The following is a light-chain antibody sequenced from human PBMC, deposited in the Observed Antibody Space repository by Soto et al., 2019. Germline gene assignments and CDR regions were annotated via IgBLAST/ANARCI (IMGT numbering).Light chain of an antibody. J-gene: IGKJ1*01. CDR2: GAS. CDR3: QQFDNSLLT. CDR1: QSVSTNN. V-gene: IGKV3-20*01. Sequence: EIVLTQSPGTLSLSPGDIATLSCRASQSVSTNNFAWYQQRPGQAPRLLIYGASSRATGIPDRFSGSGSGTDFTLTISRLDPEDFAVYYCQQFDNSLLTVGQGTKVEIK.